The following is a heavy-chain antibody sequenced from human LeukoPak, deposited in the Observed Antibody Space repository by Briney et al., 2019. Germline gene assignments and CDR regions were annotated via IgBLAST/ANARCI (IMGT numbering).Heavy chain of an antibody. CDR1: GLHHSSYA. CDR3: VKAQGYSYGYSEY. Sequence: GGSLTHPYAVSGLHHSSYALSWVRQAPGKGLEGVSAISGSGGSPHHPDSAKGRFTISRDNSKNTLYLQMNSLRAEDTAVCYCVKAQGYSYGYSEYCGQGTLVTVSS. D-gene: IGHD5-18*01. CDR2: ISGSGGSP. V-gene: IGHV3-23*01. J-gene: IGHJ4*02.